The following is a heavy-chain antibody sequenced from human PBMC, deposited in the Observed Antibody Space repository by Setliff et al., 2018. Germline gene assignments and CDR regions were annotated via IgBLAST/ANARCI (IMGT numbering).Heavy chain of an antibody. J-gene: IGHJ3*02. D-gene: IGHD1-26*01. Sequence: SETLSLTCTVSGGSIRNYYWSWIRQPPGKGLEWIGYIQTGGSTNYNPSLKSRVNISVDTSKKQFSLKLSSVAAADTAVYYCARGGGRIRQLGATGVHTFDIWGQGTVVTVSS. V-gene: IGHV4-4*08. CDR3: ARGGGRIRQLGATGVHTFDI. CDR1: GGSIRNYY. CDR2: IQTGGST.